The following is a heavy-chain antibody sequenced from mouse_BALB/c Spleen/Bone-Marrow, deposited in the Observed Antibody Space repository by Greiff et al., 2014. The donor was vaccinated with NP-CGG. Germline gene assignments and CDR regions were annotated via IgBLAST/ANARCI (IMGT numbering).Heavy chain of an antibody. CDR3: AHDAPFAY. Sequence: DVKLVESGAELVKPGASVKLSCTTSGFNIKDTYIHWVKQRPEQGLEWIGRIDPANGNTKYDPEFRGKATITADTSSNTAYLHLSSLTSEDTAVYSCAHDAPFAYWGQGTLVTVSA. CDR1: GFNIKDTY. J-gene: IGHJ3*01. V-gene: IGHV14-3*02. D-gene: IGHD2-3*01. CDR2: IDPANGNT.